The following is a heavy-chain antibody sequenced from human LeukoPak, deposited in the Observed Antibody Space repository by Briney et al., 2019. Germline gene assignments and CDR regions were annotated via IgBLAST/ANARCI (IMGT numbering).Heavy chain of an antibody. CDR2: IYYSGST. Sequence: SETLSLTCAVSGDSISSGDYYWSWIRQPPGKGLDWIGYIYYSGSTYYNPSRKSRITISVYTSRNQFSLKLTSVTAADTAVYYCAREGGYYGDYFDYWGQGTLVTVSS. J-gene: IGHJ4*02. CDR1: GDSISSGDYY. D-gene: IGHD4-17*01. V-gene: IGHV4-30-4*01. CDR3: AREGGYYGDYFDY.